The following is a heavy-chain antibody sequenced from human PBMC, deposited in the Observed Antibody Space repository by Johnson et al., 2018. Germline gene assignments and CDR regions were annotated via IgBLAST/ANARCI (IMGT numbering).Heavy chain of an antibody. CDR2: IYYSGST. D-gene: IGHD6-6*01. V-gene: IGHV4-59*01. CDR1: GGSISRYY. CDR3: ASVGSSGYYYYMDV. Sequence: QVQLQESGPGLVKPSETLSLTCTVSGGSISRYYWTWIRQPPEKGLEWIGYIYYSGSTNYNPSLKSRVTISVDTSKNQFSLQLSSVTAADTALYYCASVGSSGYYYYMDVWGKGTTVTVSS. J-gene: IGHJ6*03.